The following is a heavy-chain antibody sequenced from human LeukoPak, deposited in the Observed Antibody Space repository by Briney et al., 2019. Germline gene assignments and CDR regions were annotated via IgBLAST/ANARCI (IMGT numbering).Heavy chain of an antibody. Sequence: GGSLRLSCAASGFTFSSYAMHWVRQAPGKGLEWVSSVSSSSSYLYYADSVKGRFTISRDNAKNSLYLQMNSLRAEDTAVYYCARRDSTNVGSSSDYWGQGTLVTVSS. CDR1: GFTFSSYA. V-gene: IGHV3-21*01. J-gene: IGHJ4*02. D-gene: IGHD6-6*01. CDR3: ARRDSTNVGSSSDY. CDR2: VSSSSSYL.